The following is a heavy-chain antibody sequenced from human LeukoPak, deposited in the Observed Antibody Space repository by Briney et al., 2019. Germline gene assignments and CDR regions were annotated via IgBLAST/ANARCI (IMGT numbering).Heavy chain of an antibody. D-gene: IGHD1-26*01. Sequence: PSQTLSLTCTVSGGSISISNYLWTWIRQPPGKGLEWIGYIYYSGSTNYNPSLKSRVTISVDTSKNQFSLKLSSVTAADTAVYYCARGGEWEPSFDPWGQGTLVTVSS. J-gene: IGHJ5*02. CDR3: ARGGEWEPSFDP. V-gene: IGHV4-61*01. CDR1: GGSISISNYL. CDR2: IYYSGST.